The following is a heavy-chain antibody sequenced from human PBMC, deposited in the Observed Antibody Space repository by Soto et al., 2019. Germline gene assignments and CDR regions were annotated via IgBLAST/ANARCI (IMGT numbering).Heavy chain of an antibody. V-gene: IGHV4-59*01. Sequence: SETLSLTCTVSGGPISSYYWSWIRQPPGKGLEWVGYIYYSGSTNYNPSLKSRVTISVDTSKNQFSLKLSSVTAADTAVYYCARGSLTMDVWGQGTTVTVSS. CDR1: GGPISSYY. D-gene: IGHD3-10*01. CDR2: IYYSGST. CDR3: ARGSLTMDV. J-gene: IGHJ6*02.